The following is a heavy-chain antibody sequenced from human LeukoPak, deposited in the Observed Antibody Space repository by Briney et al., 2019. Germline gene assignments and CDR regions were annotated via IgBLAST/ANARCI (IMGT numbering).Heavy chain of an antibody. Sequence: GASVKVSCKASGYTFTSYGISWVRQAPGQGLEWMGWISAYNGNTNYAQKLQGRVTMTEDTSTDTAYMELSSLRSEDTAVYYCATVSYGSGSSRPYYYYYMDVWGKGTTVTVSS. V-gene: IGHV1-18*01. D-gene: IGHD3-10*01. CDR2: ISAYNGNT. J-gene: IGHJ6*03. CDR1: GYTFTSYG. CDR3: ATVSYGSGSSRPYYYYYMDV.